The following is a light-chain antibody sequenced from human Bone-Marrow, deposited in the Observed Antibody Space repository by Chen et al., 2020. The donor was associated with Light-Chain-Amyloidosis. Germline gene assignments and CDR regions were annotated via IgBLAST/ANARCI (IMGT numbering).Light chain of an antibody. CDR1: SGDIGHYNY. CDR2: EVN. V-gene: IGLV2-8*01. Sequence: QSALTQPPSASGSPGQSVTISCGGTSGDIGHYNYVSWYQQHRGKAPKLLIYEVNKRPSGVPDLFAGSKSGTTASLTVSGLQAEDEADYYCSSYAGSNTFVFGIGTKVTVL. J-gene: IGLJ1*01. CDR3: SSYAGSNTFV.